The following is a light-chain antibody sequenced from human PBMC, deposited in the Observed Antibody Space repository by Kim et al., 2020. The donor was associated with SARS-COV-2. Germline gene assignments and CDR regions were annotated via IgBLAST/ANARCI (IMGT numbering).Light chain of an antibody. CDR1: QSVSSNY. V-gene: IGKV3-20*01. CDR3: QQYSSSPAT. CDR2: GAS. Sequence: EIVLTQSPGTLSLSPGERATLSCRASQSVSSNYLAWYQQKPGQAPRLLIYGASSRATGIPDRFSGSGSVTDFTLTITRLEPEDFAVYYCQQYSSSPATFGQGTKVDIK. J-gene: IGKJ1*01.